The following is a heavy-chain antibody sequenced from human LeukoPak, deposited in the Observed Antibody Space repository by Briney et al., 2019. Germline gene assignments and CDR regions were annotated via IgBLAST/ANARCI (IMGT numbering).Heavy chain of an antibody. D-gene: IGHD2/OR15-2a*01. CDR2: ISYDGSNK. CDR3: AKDLDRPPTYYFDY. Sequence: GGSLRLSCAASGFTFSSYGMHWVRQAPGKGLEWVAVISYDGSNKYYADSVKGRFTISRDNSKNTLYLQMNSLRAEDTAVYYCAKDLDRPPTYYFDYWGQGTLVTVSS. CDR1: GFTFSSYG. V-gene: IGHV3-30*18. J-gene: IGHJ4*02.